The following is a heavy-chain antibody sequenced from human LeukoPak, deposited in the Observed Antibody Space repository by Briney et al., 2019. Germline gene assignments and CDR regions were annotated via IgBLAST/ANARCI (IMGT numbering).Heavy chain of an antibody. CDR3: AKSDGGSYFNWFDP. CDR1: GFTSSSYA. CDR2: ISGSGGST. J-gene: IGHJ5*02. V-gene: IGHV3-23*01. D-gene: IGHD3-16*01. Sequence: GGSLRLSCAASGFTSSSYAMSWVRQAPGKGLEWVSAISGSGGSTYYADSVKGRFTISRDNSKNTLYLQMNSLRAEDTAVYYCAKSDGGSYFNWFDPWGQGTLVTVSS.